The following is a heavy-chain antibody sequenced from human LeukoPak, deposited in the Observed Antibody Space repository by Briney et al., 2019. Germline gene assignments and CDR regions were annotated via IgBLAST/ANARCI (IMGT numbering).Heavy chain of an antibody. Sequence: PGGSLRLFCAASGFTFSSYAMSWVRQAPGKGLEWVSAISGSGGSTYYADSVKGRFTISRDNSKNTLYLQMNSLRAEDTAVYYCAKDLYSSSWFSYWYFDLWGRGTLVTVSS. CDR2: ISGSGGST. D-gene: IGHD6-13*01. V-gene: IGHV3-23*01. CDR3: AKDLYSSSWFSYWYFDL. J-gene: IGHJ2*01. CDR1: GFTFSSYA.